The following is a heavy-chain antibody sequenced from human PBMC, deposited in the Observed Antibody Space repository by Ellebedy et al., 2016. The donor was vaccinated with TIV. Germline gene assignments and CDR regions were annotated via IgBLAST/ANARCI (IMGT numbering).Heavy chain of an antibody. J-gene: IGHJ2*01. V-gene: IGHV3-13*01. CDR2: IGAGGDT. CDR1: GFTFSDSD. CDR3: ARERANSGYNWNDWYFDL. Sequence: PGGSLRLSCAASGFTFSDSDMHWVRQGAGKGLEWVSAIGAGGDTYYPDSVKGRFTISRENAKNSLYLQMNSLRAGDTAVYYCARERANSGYNWNDWYFDLWGRGTLVTVSS. D-gene: IGHD1-1*01.